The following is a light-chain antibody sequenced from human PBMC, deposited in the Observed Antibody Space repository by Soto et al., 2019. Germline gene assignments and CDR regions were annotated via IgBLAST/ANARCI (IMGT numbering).Light chain of an antibody. J-gene: IGLJ3*02. CDR2: DVS. CDR3: NSYTSTTTAWV. Sequence: QSALTQPASVTGSPGQSITLSCTGTRSDIGGYNYVSWYQQHSGKAPKLMIYDVSNRPSGVSNRFSGSKSGNTASLTISGLQADDEADYYCNSYTSTTTAWVFGGGTKLTVL. V-gene: IGLV2-14*01. CDR1: RSDIGGYNY.